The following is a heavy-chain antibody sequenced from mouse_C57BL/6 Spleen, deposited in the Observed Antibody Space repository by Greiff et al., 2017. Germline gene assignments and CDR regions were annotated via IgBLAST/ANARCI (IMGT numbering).Heavy chain of an antibody. J-gene: IGHJ4*01. CDR1: GYTFTSYW. Sequence: VQLQQPGAELVKPGASVKLSCKASGYTFTSYWMHWVKQRPGQGLQWIGMIHPNSGSTNYNEKFKSKATLTVDKSSSTAYMQLSSLTSEDSAVYYCAKCYYGSSYGAMDYWGQGTSVTVSS. CDR3: AKCYYGSSYGAMDY. CDR2: IHPNSGST. D-gene: IGHD1-1*01. V-gene: IGHV1-64*01.